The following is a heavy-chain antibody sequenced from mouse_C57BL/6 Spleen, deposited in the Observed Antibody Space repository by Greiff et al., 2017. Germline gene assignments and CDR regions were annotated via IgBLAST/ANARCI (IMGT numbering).Heavy chain of an antibody. CDR3: ARAPGYYAMDY. J-gene: IGHJ4*01. Sequence: VQLQQPGAELVRPGPSVKLSCKASGYTFTSYWMHWVKQRPGQGLEWIGVIDPSDSYTNYNQKFKGKATLTVDTSSSTAYMQLSSLTSEDSAVYYCARAPGYYAMDYWGQGTSVTVSS. CDR1: GYTFTSYW. CDR2: IDPSDSYT. V-gene: IGHV1-59*01.